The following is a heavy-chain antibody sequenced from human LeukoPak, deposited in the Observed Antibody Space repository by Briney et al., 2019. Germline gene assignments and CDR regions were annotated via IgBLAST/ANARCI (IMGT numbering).Heavy chain of an antibody. J-gene: IGHJ4*02. CDR3: ACLRGPSDY. CDR1: GFTFSSYA. CDR2: ISSSGSTI. D-gene: IGHD4-17*01. V-gene: IGHV3-48*03. Sequence: GGSLRLSCAASGFTFSSYAMNWVRQAPGKGLEWVSYISSSGSTIYYADSVRGRFTISRDNTKNSLYLQMDSLTADDTAVYFCACLRGPSDYWGQGTLVTVSS.